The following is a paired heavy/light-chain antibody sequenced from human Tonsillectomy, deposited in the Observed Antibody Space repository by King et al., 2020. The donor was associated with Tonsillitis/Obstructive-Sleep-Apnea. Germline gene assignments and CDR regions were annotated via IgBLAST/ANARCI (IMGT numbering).Light chain of an antibody. J-gene: IGKJ4*01. CDR2: GAS. V-gene: IGKV3-20*01. Sequence: EIVLTQSPGTLSLSPGERAILSCRASQSVYSSYLAWYQQKPGQAPRLLIYGASSRATGIPDRFTGSGSGTDFTLTISRLQPEDFAVYYCQQYASSPLTFGGGAKVEIK. CDR3: QQYASSPLT. CDR1: QSVYSSY.
Heavy chain of an antibody. CDR3: ARHASPYFYDNEGPGGMDV. J-gene: IGHJ6*02. CDR2: IYYDGST. CDR1: GGSISIRSYH. V-gene: IGHV4-39*01. Sequence: QLQVQESGPGLVKPSETLSLTCTVSGGSISIRSYHWGWIRQPPGKGLEWIGSIYYDGSTYYNPSLKSRVTISVDTSKKQVSLKLSSVTAADTAVYYCARHASPYFYDNEGPGGMDVWGQGTTVTVSS. D-gene: IGHD3-22*01.